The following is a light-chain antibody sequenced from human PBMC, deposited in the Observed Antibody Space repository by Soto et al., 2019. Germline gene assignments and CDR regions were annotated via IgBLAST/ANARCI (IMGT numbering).Light chain of an antibody. CDR3: QQYGSSPWT. Sequence: EIVLTQSPGTLSLSPRERATLSCRASQSVSSSYLAWYQQKPGQAPRLLIYGASSRATGIPDRFSGSGSGTDFPHTISRLEPEDFAVYYCQQYGSSPWTFGQGTKVEIK. V-gene: IGKV3-20*01. J-gene: IGKJ1*01. CDR1: QSVSSSY. CDR2: GAS.